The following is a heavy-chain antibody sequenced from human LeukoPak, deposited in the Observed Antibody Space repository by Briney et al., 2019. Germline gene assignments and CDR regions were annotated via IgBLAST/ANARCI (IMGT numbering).Heavy chain of an antibody. CDR2: IIPIFGTA. D-gene: IGHD3-22*01. V-gene: IGHV1-69*05. CDR1: GGTFSSYA. J-gene: IGHJ4*02. Sequence: SVKVSCEASGGTFSSYAISWVRQAPGQGLEWMGGIIPIFGTANYAQKFQGRVTITTDESTSTAYMELSSLRSEDTAVYYCASPERSSGYYYEYWGQGTLVTVSS. CDR3: ASPERSSGYYYEY.